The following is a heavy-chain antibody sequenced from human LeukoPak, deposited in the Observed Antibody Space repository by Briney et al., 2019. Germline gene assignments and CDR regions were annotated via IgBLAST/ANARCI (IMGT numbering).Heavy chain of an antibody. CDR1: GVSISSNSYY. J-gene: IGHJ4*02. Sequence: PSETLSLTCTVSGVSISSNSYYWGWIRQPPGKELEWVGSMSYGGSTYYNPSLKSRVTMSVDTSKNQFSLKLTSVTAADTAVYHCARHPFAAHHRFDYWGQGTLVTVSS. CDR2: MSYGGST. CDR3: ARHPFAAHHRFDY. D-gene: IGHD6-6*01. V-gene: IGHV4-39*01.